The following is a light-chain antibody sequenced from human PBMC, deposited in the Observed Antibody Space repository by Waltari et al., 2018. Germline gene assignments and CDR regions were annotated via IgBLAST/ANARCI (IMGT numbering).Light chain of an antibody. Sequence: DFQMTQSPSSLSASVGDRVTITCQASEDIKEFLNWYKQRPGKAPQLLIYDASKLATGVPSRFSGSGSGTSFTLTIGSLQPEDASIYYCQQYNILPYAFGQGTKVEI. V-gene: IGKV1-33*01. CDR1: EDIKEF. CDR3: QQYNILPYA. CDR2: DAS. J-gene: IGKJ2*01.